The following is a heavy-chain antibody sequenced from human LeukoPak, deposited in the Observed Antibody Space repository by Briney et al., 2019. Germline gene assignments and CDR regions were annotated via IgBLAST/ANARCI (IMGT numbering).Heavy chain of an antibody. D-gene: IGHD5-24*01. J-gene: IGHJ4*02. CDR2: IYSGSST. Sequence: GGSLRLSCAASGFTVSSYYMNWVRQAPGKGLEWVSVIYSGSSTYYADSVKARFTISRDNSKSTLYLQMNSLRADDTAVYYCASEDGHNPNLGFDYWGQGTLVTVSS. CDR3: ASEDGHNPNLGFDY. V-gene: IGHV3-53*01. CDR1: GFTVSSYY.